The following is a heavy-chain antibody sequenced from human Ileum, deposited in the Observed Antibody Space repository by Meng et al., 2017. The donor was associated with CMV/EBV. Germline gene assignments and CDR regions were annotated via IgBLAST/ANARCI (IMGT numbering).Heavy chain of an antibody. D-gene: IGHD3-22*01. Sequence: GESLRISCAASGFIFSSYSMNWVRQAPGKGLEWVSSISSSSSDKSYADSVKGRFTISRDNAKDTLHLQMDSLRAEDSAVYYCARDHRLMYYYDTSGYYPWGRGTLVTVSS. CDR2: ISSSSSDK. V-gene: IGHV3-21*01. CDR3: ARDHRLMYYYDTSGYYP. CDR1: GFIFSSYS. J-gene: IGHJ5*02.